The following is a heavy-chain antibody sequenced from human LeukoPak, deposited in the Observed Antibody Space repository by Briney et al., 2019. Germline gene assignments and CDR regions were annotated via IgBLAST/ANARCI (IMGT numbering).Heavy chain of an antibody. Sequence: GGSLSLSCAGSGFIFSVYWVHWVRRAPGGGLVWVPRIKTDRTDTYYANSVKGRFTGSKHNVKNTLYLQMNSLSDDDTAVYYRARDWAWGGFDSWGQGVLVTVSS. D-gene: IGHD3-16*01. CDR3: ARDWAWGGFDS. V-gene: IGHV3-74*01. CDR2: IKTDRTDT. J-gene: IGHJ4*02. CDR1: GFIFSVYW.